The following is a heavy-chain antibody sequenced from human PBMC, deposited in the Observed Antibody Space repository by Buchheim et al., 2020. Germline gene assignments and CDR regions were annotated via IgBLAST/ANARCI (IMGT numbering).Heavy chain of an antibody. V-gene: IGHV4-34*02. Sequence: QVQLQQWGAGLLKPSETLSLTCAVYGGSFTGHYWSWIRQPPGKGLEWIGEINDSGSTHYNPSLKSRLTISPDTSKNPFFLKLTSVTAADTAVYYCATVTRAAAGKRGFDYWGQGTL. CDR1: GGSFTGHY. CDR3: ATVTRAAAGKRGFDY. CDR2: INDSGST. D-gene: IGHD6-13*01. J-gene: IGHJ4*02.